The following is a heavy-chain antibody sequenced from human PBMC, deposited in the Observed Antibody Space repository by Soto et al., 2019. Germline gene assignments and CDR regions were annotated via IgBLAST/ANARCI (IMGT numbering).Heavy chain of an antibody. CDR2: ISSTTNYI. CDR3: ARESEDLTSNFDY. J-gene: IGHJ4*02. CDR1: GFTFTRYS. Sequence: GGSLRLSCAASGFTFTRYSMNWVRPAPGKGLEWVSSISSTTNYIYYGDSMKGRFTISRDNAKNSLYLEMNSLRAEDTAVYYCARESEDLTSNFDYWGQGTLVTVSS. V-gene: IGHV3-21*06.